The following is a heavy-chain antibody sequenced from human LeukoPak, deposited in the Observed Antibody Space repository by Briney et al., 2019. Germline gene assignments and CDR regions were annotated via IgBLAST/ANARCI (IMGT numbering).Heavy chain of an antibody. CDR3: ARHRSCSGGSCYLDY. J-gene: IGHJ4*02. CDR1: GYSFTSYW. CDR2: IDPRESYT. V-gene: IGHV5-10-1*01. D-gene: IGHD2-15*01. Sequence: GESLKISFQGSGYSFTSYWISWVRQMPGKGLEWVGRIDPRESYTNYSPSFQGHVTLSADNSISTAYLQWSSLQASDTAMYYCARHRSCSGGSCYLDYWGQGTLVTVSS.